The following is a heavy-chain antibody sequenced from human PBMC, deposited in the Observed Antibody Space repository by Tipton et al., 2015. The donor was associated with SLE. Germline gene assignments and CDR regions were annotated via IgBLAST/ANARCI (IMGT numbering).Heavy chain of an antibody. CDR2: IQHGAATK. Sequence: SLRLSCAASGFTFSTYAMHWVRQAPGKGLEWVAYIQHGAATKYYADSVKGRFTISRDNSRNTLYLGIHSLSAEDTALYYCAKGMAGSWFPTPTFDYWGRGALVTVSS. V-gene: IGHV3-30*02. CDR1: GFTFSTYA. J-gene: IGHJ4*01. D-gene: IGHD6-13*01. CDR3: AKGMAGSWFPTPTFDY.